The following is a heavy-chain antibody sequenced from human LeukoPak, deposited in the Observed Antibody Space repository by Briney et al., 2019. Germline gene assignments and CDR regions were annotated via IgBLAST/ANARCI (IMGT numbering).Heavy chain of an antibody. Sequence: GVSLRLSCAASGFTFSSYWMSWVRQAPGKGLEWVANIKQDGSEKYYVDSVKGRFTISRDNAKNSLYLQMNSLRAEDTAVYYCARTERKDVYDFWSGYYYYYYMDVWGKGTTVTVSS. CDR2: IKQDGSEK. V-gene: IGHV3-7*01. D-gene: IGHD3-3*01. CDR1: GFTFSSYW. J-gene: IGHJ6*03. CDR3: ARTERKDVYDFWSGYYYYYYMDV.